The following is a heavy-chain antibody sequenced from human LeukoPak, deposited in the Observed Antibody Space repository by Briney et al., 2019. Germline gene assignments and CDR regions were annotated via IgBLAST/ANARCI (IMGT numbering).Heavy chain of an antibody. Sequence: GGSQRLSCTVSGFSVSDNSMSWVHQAPGKGLEWVSFIYSGTTHYSDSVKGRFTISRDNSKNTLYLQMNSLRAEDTAVYYCARRAGAYSHPYDYWGQGTLVTVSS. CDR2: IYSGTT. V-gene: IGHV3-53*01. CDR3: ARRAGAYSHPYDY. CDR1: GFSVSDNS. D-gene: IGHD4/OR15-4a*01. J-gene: IGHJ4*02.